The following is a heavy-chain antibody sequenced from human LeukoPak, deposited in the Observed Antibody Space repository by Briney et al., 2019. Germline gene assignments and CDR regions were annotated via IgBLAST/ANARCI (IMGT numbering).Heavy chain of an antibody. J-gene: IGHJ3*02. Sequence: GGSLRLSCAASGFTVSSNYMSWVRQAPGKGLEWAAFIRYDGSNKYYADSVKGRFTISRDNSKNTLYLQMNSLRAEDTAVYYCARDLRYYDSSGPDSDAFDIWGQGTMVTVSS. CDR3: ARDLRYYDSSGPDSDAFDI. CDR2: IRYDGSNK. CDR1: GFTVSSNY. V-gene: IGHV3-30*02. D-gene: IGHD3-22*01.